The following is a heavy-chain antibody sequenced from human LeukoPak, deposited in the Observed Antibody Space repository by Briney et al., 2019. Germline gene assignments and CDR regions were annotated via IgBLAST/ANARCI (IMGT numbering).Heavy chain of an antibody. V-gene: IGHV1-2*02. J-gene: IGHJ6*03. Sequence: ASVKVSCKASGYTFTGYYMHWVRQAPGQGLEWMGWINPNSGGTNYAQKFQGRVTMTRDTSISTAYMELSRLRSDDTAMYYCARAYYYGSGSYYKGYYYYYMDVWGKGTTVTISS. CDR2: INPNSGGT. D-gene: IGHD3-10*01. CDR1: GYTFTGYY. CDR3: ARAYYYGSGSYYKGYYYYYMDV.